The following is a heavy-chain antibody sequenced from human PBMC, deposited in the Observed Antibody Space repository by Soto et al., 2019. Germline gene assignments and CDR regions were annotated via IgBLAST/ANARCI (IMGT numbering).Heavy chain of an antibody. CDR2: ISYDGSNK. D-gene: IGHD2-15*01. CDR3: ARDTGIYCSGGSCYSELDYYYYGMDV. J-gene: IGHJ6*02. CDR1: GFTFSSYA. V-gene: IGHV3-30-3*01. Sequence: QVQLVESGGGVVQPGRSLRLSCAASGFTFSSYAMHWVRQAPGKGLEWVAVISYDGSNKYYADSVKGRLTIYRDNSKNTLGLQMNSLRAEETAVYYCARDTGIYCSGGSCYSELDYYYYGMDVWGQGPTVTASS.